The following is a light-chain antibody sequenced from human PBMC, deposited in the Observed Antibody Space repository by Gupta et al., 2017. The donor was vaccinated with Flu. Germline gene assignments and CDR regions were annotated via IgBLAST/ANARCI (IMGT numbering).Light chain of an antibody. J-gene: IGKJ1*01. V-gene: IGKV4-1*01. Sequence: SLGEGATINCKSSQSVLYSSKNKNYLAWFQQKPGQPPKLLIYWASTRESGVPDRFSGSGSGTDFTLTISSLQAEDVAVYYCQQYYRTPPTFGQGTXVEIK. CDR1: QSVLYSSKNKNY. CDR3: QQYYRTPPT. CDR2: WAS.